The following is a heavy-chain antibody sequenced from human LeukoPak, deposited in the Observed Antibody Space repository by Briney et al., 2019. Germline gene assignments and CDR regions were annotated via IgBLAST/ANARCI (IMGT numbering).Heavy chain of an antibody. J-gene: IGHJ4*02. CDR2: IIPIFGTA. Sequence: SVKVSCKASGGTFSSYAISWVRQAPGQGLEWMGGIIPIFGTANYAQKFQGRVTITADKSTSTAYMEPSSLRVEDTAMYYCARDGTYDDSTGRAGGLRWGQGTLVTVSS. CDR3: ARDGTYDDSTGRAGGLR. CDR1: GGTFSSYA. V-gene: IGHV1-69*06. D-gene: IGHD3-22*01.